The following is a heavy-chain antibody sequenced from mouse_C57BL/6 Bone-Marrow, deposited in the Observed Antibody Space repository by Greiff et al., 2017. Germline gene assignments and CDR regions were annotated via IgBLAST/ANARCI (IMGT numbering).Heavy chain of an antibody. CDR3: TTGYGSSYWYFDV. D-gene: IGHD1-1*01. CDR2: IDPENGDT. Sequence: EVQLQQSGAELVRPGASVKLSCTASGFNIKDDYMHWVKQRPEQGLEWIGWIDPENGDTEYDSKFQGKATITADTSSNTAYLQLSSLTSEDTAVYYCTTGYGSSYWYFDVWGTGTTVTVSS. CDR1: GFNIKDDY. V-gene: IGHV14-4*01. J-gene: IGHJ1*03.